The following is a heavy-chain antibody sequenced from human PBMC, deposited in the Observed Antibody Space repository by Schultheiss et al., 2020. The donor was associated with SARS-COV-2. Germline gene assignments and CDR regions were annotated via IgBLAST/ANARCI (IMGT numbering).Heavy chain of an antibody. CDR3: ARQFGYREYAFDI. Sequence: SETLSLTCTVSGGSISSGVYYWSWIRQHPGKGLEWIGSIYYSGSTYYNPSLKSRVTISVDTSKNQFSLKLSSVTAADTAVYYCARQFGYREYAFDIWGQGTMVTVSS. V-gene: IGHV4-39*01. D-gene: IGHD3-22*01. CDR1: GGSISSGVYY. J-gene: IGHJ3*02. CDR2: IYYSGST.